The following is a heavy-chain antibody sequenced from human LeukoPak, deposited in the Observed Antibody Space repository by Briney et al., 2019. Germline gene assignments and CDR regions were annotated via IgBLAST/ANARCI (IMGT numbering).Heavy chain of an antibody. J-gene: IGHJ4*02. CDR1: GLTLSSYW. CDR2: IKQDGSEK. V-gene: IGHV3-7*01. Sequence: PGGSLRLSCAASGLTLSSYWMSWVRQAPGKGLEWVANIKQDGSEKYYVDSVKGRFTISRDNAKNSLYLQMNSLRAEDTAVYYCASEGIVEAFDYWGQGTLVTVSS. D-gene: IGHD3-22*01. CDR3: ASEGIVEAFDY.